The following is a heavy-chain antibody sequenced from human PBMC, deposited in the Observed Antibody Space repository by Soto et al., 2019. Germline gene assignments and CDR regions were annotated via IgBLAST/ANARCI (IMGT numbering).Heavy chain of an antibody. J-gene: IGHJ4*02. D-gene: IGHD3-10*01. CDR2: IYYSGST. CDR3: ARDRFGELVLDY. CDR1: GGSISSYY. V-gene: IGHV4-59*01. Sequence: QVQLQESGPGLVKPSETLSLTCTVSGGSISSYYWSWIRQPPGKGLEWIGYIYYSGSTNYNPSLKSRVTISVDTSKNQFSLKLSSVTAADTAVYDCARDRFGELVLDYWGQGTLVTVSS.